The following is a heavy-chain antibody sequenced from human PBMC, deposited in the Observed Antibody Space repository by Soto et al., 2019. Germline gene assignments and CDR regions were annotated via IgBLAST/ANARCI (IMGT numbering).Heavy chain of an antibody. Sequence: EVQRVESGVGLVQPGRSLRLSCAASGFIFDDYAIQWVRRAPGKGLEWVSGIRWNGADVGYADSVKGRFTISRDNAKNSLYLQMNSLRAEDTALYCCVTLPIYVSRFASWGQGTLVTVSS. CDR2: IRWNGADV. D-gene: IGHD3-10*02. J-gene: IGHJ4*02. CDR3: VTLPIYVSRFAS. V-gene: IGHV3-9*01. CDR1: GFIFDDYA.